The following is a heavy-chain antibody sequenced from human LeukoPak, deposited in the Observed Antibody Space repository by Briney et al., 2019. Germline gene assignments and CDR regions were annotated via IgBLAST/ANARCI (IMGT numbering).Heavy chain of an antibody. CDR1: GFTFSSYG. Sequence: GGSLRLSCAASGFTFSSYGMHWVRQAPGKGLEWVAVISYDGSNKYYADSVKGRSTISRDNSKNTLYLQMNSLRAEDTAVYYCAKVASGGSCYDYWGQGTLVTVSS. CDR2: ISYDGSNK. V-gene: IGHV3-30*18. J-gene: IGHJ4*02. CDR3: AKVASGGSCYDY. D-gene: IGHD2-15*01.